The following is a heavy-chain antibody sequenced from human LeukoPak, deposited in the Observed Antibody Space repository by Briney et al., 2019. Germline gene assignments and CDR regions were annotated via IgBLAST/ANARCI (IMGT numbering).Heavy chain of an antibody. J-gene: IGHJ4*02. V-gene: IGHV4-4*07. CDR2: IYTSGST. CDR3: AREGGGVYYYDSSGYDY. Sequence: SETLSLTCAVYGGSFSGYYWSWIRQPAGKGLEWIGRIYTSGSTNYNPSLKSRVTISVDTSKNQFSLKLSSVTAADTAVYYCAREGGGVYYYDSSGYDYWGQGTLVTVSS. CDR1: GGSFSGYY. D-gene: IGHD3-22*01.